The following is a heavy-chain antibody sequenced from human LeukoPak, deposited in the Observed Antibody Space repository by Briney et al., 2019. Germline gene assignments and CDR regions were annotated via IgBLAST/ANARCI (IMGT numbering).Heavy chain of an antibody. D-gene: IGHD2-15*01. CDR3: ARGRYCSADICSGGDAFDI. Sequence: PSETLSLTCTVSGGSINNYYWSWVRQPAGKGLGWIGRIYTRGSTNYNPSLKSRVTMSVDTSKNQFSLKLSSVTAADTAVYYCARGRYCSADICSGGDAFDIWGQGTMVSVSS. V-gene: IGHV4-4*07. CDR2: IYTRGST. CDR1: GGSINNYY. J-gene: IGHJ3*02.